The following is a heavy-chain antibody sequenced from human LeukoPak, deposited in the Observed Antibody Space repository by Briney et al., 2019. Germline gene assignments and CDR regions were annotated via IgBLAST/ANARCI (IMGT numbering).Heavy chain of an antibody. CDR1: GGSFSGYY. CDR2: INHSGST. D-gene: IGHD3-3*01. V-gene: IGHV4-34*01. J-gene: IGHJ6*03. CDR3: ARRGELWSGYYGKKPYYYYYYMDV. Sequence: SETLSLTCAVYGGSFSGYYWSWIRQPPGKGLEWIGEINHSGSTNNNPSLKSRVTISVDTSKNQFSLKLSSVTAADTAVYYCARRGELWSGYYGKKPYYYYYYMDVWGKGTTVTVSS.